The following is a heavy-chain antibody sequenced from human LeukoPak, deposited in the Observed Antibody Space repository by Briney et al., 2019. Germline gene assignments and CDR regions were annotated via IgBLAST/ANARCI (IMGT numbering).Heavy chain of an antibody. Sequence: SETLSLTCAVYGGSFSGYYWSWIRQPPGKGLEWMGEINNSGSTNYNPSLKSRVTISVDTSKNQFSLKLSSVTAADTAVYYCARGRRPRYQPLLGDWFDPWGQGTLVTVSS. D-gene: IGHD2-2*01. J-gene: IGHJ5*02. CDR2: INNSGST. CDR3: ARGRRPRYQPLLGDWFDP. CDR1: GGSFSGYY. V-gene: IGHV4-34*01.